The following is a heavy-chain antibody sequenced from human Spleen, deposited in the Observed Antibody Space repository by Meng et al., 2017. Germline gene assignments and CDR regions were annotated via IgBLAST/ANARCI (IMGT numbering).Heavy chain of an antibody. CDR1: GFTFSDYY. D-gene: IGHD6-19*01. Sequence: GESLKISCAASGFTFSDYYMSWIRQAPGKGLEWVSYISSSGSTIYYADSVKGRFTISRDNAKNSLYLQMNSLRAEDTAMYYCVRDSSAYSSAWYALAFDIWGQGTMVTVSS. CDR3: VRDSSAYSSAWYALAFDI. V-gene: IGHV3-11*04. CDR2: ISSSGSTI. J-gene: IGHJ3*02.